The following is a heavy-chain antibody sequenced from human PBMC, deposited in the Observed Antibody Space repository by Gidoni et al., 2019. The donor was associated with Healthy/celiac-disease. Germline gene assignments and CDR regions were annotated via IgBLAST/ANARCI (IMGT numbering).Heavy chain of an antibody. CDR3: ASGGDQWFGEFSGSFDY. J-gene: IGHJ4*02. CDR2: IWYDGSNK. Sequence: QVQLVESGGGVVQPGRSLRLSCAASGFTFSSHGMQWVRQAPGKGLEWVAVIWYDGSNKYYADSVKGRFTISRDKSKNTLYLQMNSLRAEDTAVYYCASGGDQWFGEFSGSFDYWGQGTLVTVSS. D-gene: IGHD3-10*01. V-gene: IGHV3-33*01. CDR1: GFTFSSHG.